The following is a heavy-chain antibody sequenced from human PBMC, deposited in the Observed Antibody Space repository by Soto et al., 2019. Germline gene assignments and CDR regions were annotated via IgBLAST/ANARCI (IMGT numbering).Heavy chain of an antibody. Sequence: XETLCLTCAVSGCSISSSNWWSWVRQPPVKGLEWIGEIYHSGSTNYNPSLKSRVTISVDKSKNQFSLKLSSVTAADTAVYYCARVSPPAPIIRGEGIGWFDPWGQGTLVTVSS. CDR3: ARVSPPAPIIRGEGIGWFDP. D-gene: IGHD3-16*02. CDR2: IYHSGST. CDR1: GCSISSSNW. V-gene: IGHV4-4*02. J-gene: IGHJ5*02.